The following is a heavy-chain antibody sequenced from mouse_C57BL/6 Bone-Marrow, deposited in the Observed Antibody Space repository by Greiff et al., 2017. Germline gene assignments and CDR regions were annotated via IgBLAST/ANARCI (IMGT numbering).Heavy chain of an antibody. V-gene: IGHV1-15*01. D-gene: IGHD2-5*01. CDR1: GYTFTDYE. CDR3: TRSPSHYSNFDY. J-gene: IGHJ2*01. CDR2: IDPATGGT. Sequence: VKLMESGAELVRPGASVTLSCKASGYTFTDYEMHWVKQTPVHGLEWIGAIDPATGGTAYNQKFKGKAILTADKSSSTAYMELRSLTSEDSAVYYCTRSPSHYSNFDYWGQGTTLTVSS.